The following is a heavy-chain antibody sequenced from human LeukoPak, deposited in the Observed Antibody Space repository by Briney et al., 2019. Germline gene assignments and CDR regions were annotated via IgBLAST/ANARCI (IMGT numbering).Heavy chain of an antibody. V-gene: IGHV3-15*01. J-gene: IGHJ4*02. CDR1: GFTFNKAW. D-gene: IGHD2-21*02. Sequence: GGSLRLSCAASGFTFNKAWMSWVRQAPGKGLEWVGRIKSKDDGGTTAYAAPVKGRFTISRDDSENTLSLQMNNLKTKDTGLYYCTTGSAAHLVVVTPSDYWGQGTLVTVSS. CDR3: TTGSAAHLVVVTPSDY. CDR2: IKSKDDGGTT.